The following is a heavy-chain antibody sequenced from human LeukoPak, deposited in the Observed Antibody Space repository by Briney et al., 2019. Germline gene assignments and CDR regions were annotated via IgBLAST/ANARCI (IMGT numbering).Heavy chain of an antibody. CDR3: AGSSGYSYGYIDY. J-gene: IGHJ4*02. CDR1: GFTFSSFG. CDR2: ISSSGSTI. V-gene: IGHV3-48*04. D-gene: IGHD5-18*01. Sequence: GGSLRLSCAASGFTFSSFGMHWVRQAPGKGLEWVSYISSSGSTIYYADSVKGRFTTSRDNAKNSLYLQMNSLRAEDTAVYYCAGSSGYSYGYIDYWGQGTLVTVSS.